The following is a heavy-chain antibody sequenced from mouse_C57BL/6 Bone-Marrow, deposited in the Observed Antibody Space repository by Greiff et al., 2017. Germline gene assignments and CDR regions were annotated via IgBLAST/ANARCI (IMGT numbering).Heavy chain of an antibody. CDR3: ARQGYDYLDY. Sequence: EVKLVESGGDLVKPGGSLKLSCAASGFTFSSYGMSWVRQTPDKRLEWVATISSGGSYTYYPDSVKGRFTISRDNAKNTLYLQMSSLKSDDTAMYYCARQGYDYLDYWGQGTTLTVSS. D-gene: IGHD2-3*01. CDR2: ISSGGSYT. J-gene: IGHJ2*01. V-gene: IGHV5-6*01. CDR1: GFTFSSYG.